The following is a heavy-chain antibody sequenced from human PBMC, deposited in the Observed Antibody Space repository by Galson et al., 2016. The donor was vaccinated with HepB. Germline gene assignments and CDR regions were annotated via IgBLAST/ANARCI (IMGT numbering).Heavy chain of an antibody. CDR3: AKDRTLSYYDSSGYYPSPYYFDY. Sequence: SLRRSCAAYGFTCRNYDMHWVRQAPGTGLGWGALIWYDGSNKYYGDSVKGLFTISRDNSKITRSLQMNSLRVEDTAVYYCAKDRTLSYYDSSGYYPSPYYFDYWGQGTLVTVSS. CDR1: GFTCRNYD. CDR2: IWYDGSNK. D-gene: IGHD3-22*01. J-gene: IGHJ4*02. V-gene: IGHV3-33*06.